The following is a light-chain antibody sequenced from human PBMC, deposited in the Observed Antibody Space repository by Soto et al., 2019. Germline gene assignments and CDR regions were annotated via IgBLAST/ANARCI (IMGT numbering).Light chain of an antibody. CDR2: RNN. Sequence: QSVLTQPPSASGTPGQRVTISCSGSSSNIGSNYVYWYQQLPGTAPKLLIYRNNQRPSGVPDRFSGSKSGTSASLAISGLRSEDEADYYYAACDDSLSGWVFGGGTQLTVL. CDR1: SSNIGSNY. J-gene: IGLJ3*02. V-gene: IGLV1-47*01. CDR3: AACDDSLSGWV.